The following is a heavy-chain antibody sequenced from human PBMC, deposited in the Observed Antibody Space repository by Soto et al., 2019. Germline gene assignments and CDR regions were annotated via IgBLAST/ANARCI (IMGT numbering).Heavy chain of an antibody. Sequence: QVQLVQSGAEVKKPGSSVKVSCKASGGTFSSYTISWVRQAPGQGLEWMGRIIPILGIANYAQKFQGRVTITADKSTSTAYMXLXXLRSEDTAVYYCXXEQYGGDPMIWGQGTLVTVSS. CDR1: GGTFSSYT. V-gene: IGHV1-69*02. J-gene: IGHJ4*02. CDR2: IIPILGIA. CDR3: XXEQYGGDPMI. D-gene: IGHD2-21*02.